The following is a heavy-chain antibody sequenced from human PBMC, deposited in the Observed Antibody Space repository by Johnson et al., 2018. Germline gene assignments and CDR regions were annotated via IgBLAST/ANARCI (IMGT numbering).Heavy chain of an antibody. CDR3: ASGTMVRGVTPTRYMDV. Sequence: QVQLQQWGAGLLKPSETLSLTCAVSGGSFSGYYWSWIRQPPGKGLEWIGEINHSGSTNSNPSLKIRVTISVDTAQNQFSLKLSSVTSADTAVYYCASGTMVRGVTPTRYMDVWGKGTTVTVSS. CDR1: GGSFSGYY. CDR2: INHSGST. D-gene: IGHD3-10*01. J-gene: IGHJ6*03. V-gene: IGHV4-34*01.